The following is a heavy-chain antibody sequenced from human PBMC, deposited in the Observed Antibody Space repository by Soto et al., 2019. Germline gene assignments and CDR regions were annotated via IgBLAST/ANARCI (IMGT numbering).Heavy chain of an antibody. Sequence: QVQLQESGPGLVKPSQTLSLTCTVSGDSISSGDYYWSWIRQHPGKGLEWIGYIYYSGSSYYNPSLKSRVTISVDTSENQFPLRLNSVTAADTAVYFCARGVTTLDYWGQGILVTVSS. V-gene: IGHV4-31*03. CDR1: GDSISSGDYY. J-gene: IGHJ4*02. CDR2: IYYSGSS. CDR3: ARGVTTLDY. D-gene: IGHD1-1*01.